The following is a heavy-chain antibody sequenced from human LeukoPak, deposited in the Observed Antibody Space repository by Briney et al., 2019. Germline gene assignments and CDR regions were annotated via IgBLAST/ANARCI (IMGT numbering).Heavy chain of an antibody. CDR2: MNPNSGNT. CDR3: ARGLRGGYSYGYVLAY. D-gene: IGHD5-18*01. Sequence: ASVKVSCKASGYTFTSYDINWVRQATGQGLEWMGWMNPNSGNTGYAQKSQGRVTMTRNTSISTAYMELSSLRSEDTAVYYCARGLRGGYSYGYVLAYWGQGTLVTVSS. V-gene: IGHV1-8*01. J-gene: IGHJ4*02. CDR1: GYTFTSYD.